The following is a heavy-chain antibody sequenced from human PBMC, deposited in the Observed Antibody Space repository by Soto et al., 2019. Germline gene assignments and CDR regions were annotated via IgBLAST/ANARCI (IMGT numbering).Heavy chain of an antibody. CDR2: INAGYGNT. CDR3: ARDRYYGSGTYNYFDY. V-gene: IGHV1-3*01. D-gene: IGHD3-10*01. Sequence: QVQLVQSGAEVKKPGASVKVSCKASGYTFTYYAIHWVRQAPGQRLEWMGWINAGYGNTKYSQNFQGRVTVTGDTSASTAYMELSSLRSEDTAVYYCARDRYYGSGTYNYFDYWGQGTLVTVSS. CDR1: GYTFTYYA. J-gene: IGHJ4*02.